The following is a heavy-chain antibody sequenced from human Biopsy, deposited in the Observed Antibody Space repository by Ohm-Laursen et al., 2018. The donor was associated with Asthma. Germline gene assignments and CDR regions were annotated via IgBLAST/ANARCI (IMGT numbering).Heavy chain of an antibody. D-gene: IGHD6-13*01. CDR2: IYYSGTT. CDR1: SGSGGYMRSGNYY. V-gene: IGHV4-39*01. CDR3: VRGSSSWHHGPFHYYYGLDV. Sequence: TLSLTCSLSSGSGGYMRSGNYYWGWIRQPPGKGLGWIGCIYYSGTTYYTPSLESQATGSADKSKNQFSLTLTSVTAADTAVYYCVRGSSSWHHGPFHYYYGLDVWGQGTTATVSS. J-gene: IGHJ6*02.